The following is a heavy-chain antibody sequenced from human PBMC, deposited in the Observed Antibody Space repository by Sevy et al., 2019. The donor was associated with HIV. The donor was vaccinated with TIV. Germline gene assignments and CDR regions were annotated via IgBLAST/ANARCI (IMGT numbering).Heavy chain of an antibody. CDR1: EFTFSSYW. J-gene: IGHJ6*02. Sequence: GGSLRLSCAASEFTFSSYWMSWVRQAPGKGLEWVANVKQDGSEKHYVDSEKGRFTISRDNAKNSLYLQMNSLRAEDTAVYYSARSGGSYDYGMDVWGQGTTVTVSS. CDR3: ARSGGSYDYGMDV. D-gene: IGHD1-26*01. CDR2: VKQDGSEK. V-gene: IGHV3-7*01.